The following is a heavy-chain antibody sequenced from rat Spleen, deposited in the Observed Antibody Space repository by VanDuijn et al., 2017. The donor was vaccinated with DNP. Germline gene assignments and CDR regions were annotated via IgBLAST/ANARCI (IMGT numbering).Heavy chain of an antibody. CDR3: IWEFAY. Sequence: EVQLVETGGSLVQPGKSLKLTCATSGFTFSNAWMHWVRQSPEKQLEWVAQIKAKSNNYATYYAESVKGRFTISRDDSKSSVYLQMNSLKEEDTAIYYCIWEFAYWGQGTLVTVSS. CDR2: IKAKSNNYAT. J-gene: IGHJ3*01. CDR1: GFTFSNAW. V-gene: IGHV6-8*01.